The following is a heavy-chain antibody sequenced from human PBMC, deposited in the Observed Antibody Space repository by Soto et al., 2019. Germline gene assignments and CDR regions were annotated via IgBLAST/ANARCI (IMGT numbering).Heavy chain of an antibody. Sequence: SETLSLTCTVSGGSISGYYWGWIRQPPGRGLEYIGYIYSSGSSNYNPSLKSRVTMSVDTSKNQFSLKLTSVTAADTAVYYCACIFSGELWDGMDVWGQGTTVTVSS. CDR3: ACIFSGELWDGMDV. J-gene: IGHJ6*02. D-gene: IGHD3-10*01. V-gene: IGHV4-59*08. CDR1: GGSISGYY. CDR2: IYSSGSS.